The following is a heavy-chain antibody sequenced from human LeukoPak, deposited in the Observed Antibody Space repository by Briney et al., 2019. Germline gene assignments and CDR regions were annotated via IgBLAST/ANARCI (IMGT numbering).Heavy chain of an antibody. CDR2: INHSGST. Sequence: PSETLSLTCAVYGGSFSGYYWSWIRQPPGKGLEWIGEINHSGSTNYNPSLKSRVTISVDTSKNQFSLKLSSVTAADTAVYYCARHKDIVVVVAARRSRYWFDPWGQGTLVTVSS. CDR1: GGSFSGYY. J-gene: IGHJ5*02. CDR3: ARHKDIVVVVAARRSRYWFDP. V-gene: IGHV4-34*01. D-gene: IGHD2-15*01.